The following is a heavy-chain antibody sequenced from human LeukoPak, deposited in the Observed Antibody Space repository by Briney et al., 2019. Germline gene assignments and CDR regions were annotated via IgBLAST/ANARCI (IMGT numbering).Heavy chain of an antibody. Sequence: PSETLSLACTVSGDAVYYWNWIRQPAGKGLEWIGRIYNNESTWSNPSLKSRVSMSIDTSKNQFSLKLSSVTAADVAVYYCARDIGNHFGGLDHYYYDYWGPGTLVTVSS. D-gene: IGHD2-15*01. V-gene: IGHV4-4*07. J-gene: IGHJ4*02. CDR3: ARDIGNHFGGLDHYYYDY. CDR2: IYNNEST. CDR1: GDAVYY.